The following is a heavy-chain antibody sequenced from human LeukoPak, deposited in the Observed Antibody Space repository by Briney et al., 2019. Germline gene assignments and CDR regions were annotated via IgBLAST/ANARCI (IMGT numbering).Heavy chain of an antibody. CDR2: ISYTGADT. CDR1: GFTFSSYV. Sequence: PGGSLRLSCAASGFTFSSYVMHWVRQAPGKGLEWVSAISYTGADTFYADSVKGRFTISRDNSKHTLYLQLERLRVEDTAVYYCGYGSGSYFPRYYFDYWGQGALVIVSS. CDR3: GYGSGSYFPRYYFDY. J-gene: IGHJ4*02. V-gene: IGHV3-23*01. D-gene: IGHD3-10*01.